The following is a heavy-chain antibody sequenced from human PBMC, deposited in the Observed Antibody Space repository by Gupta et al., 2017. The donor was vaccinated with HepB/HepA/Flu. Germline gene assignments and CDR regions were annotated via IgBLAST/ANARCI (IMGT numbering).Heavy chain of an antibody. CDR3: AKSLLEDYYYYYGMDV. V-gene: IGHV3-23*01. CDR1: RFTFTSYG. Sequence: EVQLLESGGGLVQPGGSLRLSCVASRFTFTSYGMSWVRQAPGKGLEWVSVISGSGRSTYYADSVKGRVAISRDNSKNTLYLQMNSLRVEDTAVYYCAKSLLEDYYYYYGMDVWGQGTTVTVSS. CDR2: ISGSGRST. J-gene: IGHJ6*02.